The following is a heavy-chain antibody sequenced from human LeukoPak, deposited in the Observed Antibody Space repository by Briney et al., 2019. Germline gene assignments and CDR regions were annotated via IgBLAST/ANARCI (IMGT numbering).Heavy chain of an antibody. CDR3: ARHVGNSYGPPDY. Sequence: SETLSLTCTVSGDSISSYYWSWIRQPPGKGLEWIGYIYYSGITNYNPSLKSRVTISVDTSKNQFSLKLSSVTVADTAVYYCARHVGNSYGPPDYWGQGTLVTVSS. CDR1: GDSISSYY. V-gene: IGHV4-59*08. CDR2: IYYSGIT. D-gene: IGHD5-18*01. J-gene: IGHJ4*02.